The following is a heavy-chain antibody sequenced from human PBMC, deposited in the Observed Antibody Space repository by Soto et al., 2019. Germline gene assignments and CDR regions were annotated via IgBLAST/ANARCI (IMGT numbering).Heavy chain of an antibody. D-gene: IGHD3-10*01. CDR1: GFTFSSYA. Sequence: GGSLILSCAASGFTFSSYAMHWVRQAPGKGLEWVALISYDGSDKDYADSVKGRFTISRDNSRNTLFLQMNSLRAEDTGVYYCVRDRPGSQEYFDYWGQGNMVTVSS. J-gene: IGHJ4*02. CDR3: VRDRPGSQEYFDY. V-gene: IGHV3-30-3*01. CDR2: ISYDGSDK.